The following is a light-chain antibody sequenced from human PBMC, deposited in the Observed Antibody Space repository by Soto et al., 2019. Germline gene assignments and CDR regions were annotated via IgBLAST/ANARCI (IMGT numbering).Light chain of an antibody. J-gene: IGLJ1*01. CDR3: CSYAGSYTFGGYV. CDR2: DVS. CDR1: SSDVGGYNY. Sequence: QSALTQPASVSGSPGQSVTISCTGTSSDVGGYNYVSWYQQHPGKAPKLMIYDVSKRPSGVPDRFSGSKSGNTASLTISGLQAEDEADYYCCSYAGSYTFGGYVFGTGTKVTVL. V-gene: IGLV2-11*01.